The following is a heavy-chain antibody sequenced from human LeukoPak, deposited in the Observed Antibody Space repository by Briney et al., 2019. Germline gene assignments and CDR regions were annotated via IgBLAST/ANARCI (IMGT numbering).Heavy chain of an antibody. J-gene: IGHJ4*02. V-gene: IGHV3-66*01. CDR1: GLTFSNFV. D-gene: IGHD2-8*01. CDR2: IYSGGTT. Sequence: PGGSLRLSCAASGLTFSNFVMSWVRQAPGKGLEWVSVIYSGGTTYYADSVKGRFTISRDNSKNTLYLQMNSLRAEDTAVYYCASSAYAMFDYWGQGTLVTVSS. CDR3: ASSAYAMFDY.